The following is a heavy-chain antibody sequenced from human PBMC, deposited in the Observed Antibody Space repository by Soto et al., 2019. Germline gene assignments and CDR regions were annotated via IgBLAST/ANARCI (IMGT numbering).Heavy chain of an antibody. J-gene: IGHJ4*02. CDR1: GLIFSDVW. Sequence: GGSLRLSCAASGLIFSDVWMTWVRQAPGKGLEWVGRIKTEPDDGTIDYAAPVRGRFTISRDDSKNTLYLQMTSLTPDDTGVYYCTTSNLGVDFWGPGTLVTVSS. CDR2: IKTEPDDGTI. D-gene: IGHD1-1*01. V-gene: IGHV3-15*01. CDR3: TTSNLGVDF.